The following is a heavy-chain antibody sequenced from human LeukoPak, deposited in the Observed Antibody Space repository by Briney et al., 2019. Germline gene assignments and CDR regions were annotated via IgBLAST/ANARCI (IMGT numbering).Heavy chain of an antibody. V-gene: IGHV4-59*01. Sequence: SETLSLTCSVSGGSISPYYWSWIRQPPGKGLEWIGYIYYSGTTNYNPSLQSRVTISVATSKNQFSLELSSVTAADTALYYCARDRASAGGFDYWGQGTLVTVSS. CDR3: ARDRASAGGFDY. CDR2: IYYSGTT. J-gene: IGHJ4*02. D-gene: IGHD2-15*01. CDR1: GGSISPYY.